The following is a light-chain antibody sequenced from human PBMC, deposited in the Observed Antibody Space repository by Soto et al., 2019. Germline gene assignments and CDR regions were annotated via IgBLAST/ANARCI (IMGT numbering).Light chain of an antibody. J-gene: IGKJ5*01. CDR3: QQYYSYLIP. CDR2: AAS. CDR1: QGISSY. V-gene: IGKV1-8*01. Sequence: PMTQYPTSRSASTGGRGTSACRASQGISSYLAWYQQKPGKAPKLLIYAASTLQSGVPSRFSGSGSGTDFTLTISCLQSEDFAPYYCQQYYSYLIPFGQGRRLEVK.